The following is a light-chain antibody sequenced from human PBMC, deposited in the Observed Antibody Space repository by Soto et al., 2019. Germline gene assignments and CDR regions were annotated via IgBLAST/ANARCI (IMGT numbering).Light chain of an antibody. Sequence: DIQMTQSPDSVSASVGDSITITCRASQPISSWVAWYQQKPGQAPKLLIYAASRLQGGVPLRFSGSGSGTDFTLTINTLQAEDFATYYCQQANSFPLTFGGGTRVEVK. J-gene: IGKJ4*01. CDR2: AAS. CDR1: QPISSW. V-gene: IGKV1D-12*01. CDR3: QQANSFPLT.